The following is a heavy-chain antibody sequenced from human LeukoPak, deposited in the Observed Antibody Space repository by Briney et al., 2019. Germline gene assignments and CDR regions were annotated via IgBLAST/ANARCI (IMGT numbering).Heavy chain of an antibody. CDR3: ARVEMVYAHYYYYYMDV. CDR1: GFTFSSYW. D-gene: IGHD2-8*01. V-gene: IGHV3-7*01. J-gene: IGHJ6*03. Sequence: GGSLRLSCAASGFTFSSYWMSWVRQAPGKGLEWVANIKQDGSEKYYVDSVKGRFTISRDNAKNSLYLQMNSLRAEDTAVYYCARVEMVYAHYYYYYMDVWGKGATVTVSS. CDR2: IKQDGSEK.